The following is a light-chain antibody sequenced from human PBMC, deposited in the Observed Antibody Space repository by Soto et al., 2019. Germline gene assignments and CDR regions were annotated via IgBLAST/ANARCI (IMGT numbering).Light chain of an antibody. CDR3: QQYDNWPPIT. CDR2: GAS. J-gene: IGKJ5*01. CDR1: QGIKDY. V-gene: IGKV3-15*01. Sequence: EIVMTQSPATLSVSPGERATLSCRASQGIKDYLAWFQQKPGQAPRLLIYGASTRATAIPARFSGSGSGTEFTLSISSLQSEDFAVYYCQQYDNWPPITFGQGTRLEIK.